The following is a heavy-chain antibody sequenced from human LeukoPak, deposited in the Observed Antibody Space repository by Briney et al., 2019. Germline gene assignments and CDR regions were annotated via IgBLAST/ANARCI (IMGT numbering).Heavy chain of an antibody. V-gene: IGHV4-34*01. CDR2: IKHSGST. CDR1: GGSFSGYY. D-gene: IGHD3-3*01. CDR3: ARRGRLRFLEWLLWWFDP. Sequence: SETLSLTCAVYGGSFSGYYWSWIRQPPGKGLEWIGEIKHSGSTNYNPSLKSRVTISVDTSKNQFSLKLSSVTAADTAVYYCARRGRLRFLEWLLWWFDPWGQGTLVTVSS. J-gene: IGHJ5*02.